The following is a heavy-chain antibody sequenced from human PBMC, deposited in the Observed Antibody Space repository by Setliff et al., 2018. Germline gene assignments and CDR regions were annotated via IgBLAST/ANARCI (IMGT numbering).Heavy chain of an antibody. Sequence: ASVKVSCKASGYTFTSYGISWVRQAPGQGLEWMGWISAYNGNTNYAQKLQGRVTMTTDTSTSTAYMELRSRISDDTAVYYCARGLSWELLEALGYYYYGMDVWGQGTTVTVSS. V-gene: IGHV1-18*01. D-gene: IGHD1-26*01. J-gene: IGHJ6*02. CDR1: GYTFTSYG. CDR2: ISAYNGNT. CDR3: ARGLSWELLEALGYYYYGMDV.